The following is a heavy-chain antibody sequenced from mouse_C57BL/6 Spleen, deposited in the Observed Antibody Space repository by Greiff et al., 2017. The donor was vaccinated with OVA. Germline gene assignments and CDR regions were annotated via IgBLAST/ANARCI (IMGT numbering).Heavy chain of an antibody. D-gene: IGHD3-2*02. V-gene: IGHV1-50*01. CDR1: GYTFTSYW. J-gene: IGHJ4*01. CDR2: IDPSDSYT. CDR3: ARQLRPDYYAMDY. Sequence: QVQLQQSGAELVKPGASVKLSCKASGYTFTSYWMQWVKQRPGQGLEWIGEIDPSDSYTNYNQKFKGKATLTVDTSSSTAYMQLSSLTSEDSAVYYCARQLRPDYYAMDYWGQGTSVTVSS.